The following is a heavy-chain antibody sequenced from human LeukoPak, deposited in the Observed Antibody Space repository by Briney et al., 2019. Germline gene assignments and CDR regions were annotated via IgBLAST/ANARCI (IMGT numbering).Heavy chain of an antibody. Sequence: GGSLRLSCAASGFTFSSYEMNWVRQAPGKGLEWVSYISSSGSTIYYADSVKGRFTISRDNAKNTLYLQMNSLRAEDTAVYYCARGGRWLQFRRRGDAFDIWGQGTMVTVSS. J-gene: IGHJ3*02. D-gene: IGHD5-24*01. CDR3: ARGGRWLQFRRRGDAFDI. CDR1: GFTFSSYE. V-gene: IGHV3-48*03. CDR2: ISSSGSTI.